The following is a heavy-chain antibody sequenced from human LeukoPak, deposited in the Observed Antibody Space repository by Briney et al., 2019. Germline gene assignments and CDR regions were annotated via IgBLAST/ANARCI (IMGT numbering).Heavy chain of an antibody. D-gene: IGHD2-2*01. J-gene: IGHJ1*01. V-gene: IGHV4-59*01. CDR3: ARDRGYCSSTSCHGPEYFQH. CDR1: GGSISSYY. CDR2: IYYSGST. Sequence: PSETLSLTCTVSGGSISSYYWSWIRQPPGQGLEWMGYIYYSGSTNYNPSLKSRVTISVDASKNQFSLKMSSVTAADPAVYHCARDRGYCSSTSCHGPEYFQHWGQGTLVTVSS.